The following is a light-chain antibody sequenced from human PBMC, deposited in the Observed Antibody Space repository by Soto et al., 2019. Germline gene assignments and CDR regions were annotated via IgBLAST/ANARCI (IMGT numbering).Light chain of an antibody. CDR2: DAS. J-gene: IGKJ1*01. CDR3: QQYKTYPWT. Sequence: DIQMTQSPSTLSASVGDRVTITCRASQSINRWFDWYHQKPGKAPKLLMSDASSLESGVPSRFSGSGSGTEFTLTISRLQPDDFATYYCQQYKTYPWTFGQGTKVEIK. V-gene: IGKV1-5*01. CDR1: QSINRW.